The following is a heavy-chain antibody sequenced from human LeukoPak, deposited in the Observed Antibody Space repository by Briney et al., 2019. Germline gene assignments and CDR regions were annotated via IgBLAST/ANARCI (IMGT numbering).Heavy chain of an antibody. CDR1: GFTFSSYG. Sequence: PGRSLRLSCAASGFTFSSYGMHWVRQAPGKGLEWVAVISYDGSNKYYADSVKGRFTISKDNSKNTLYLQMNSLKTEDTAVYYCTTQGSRVVVISPFDYWGQGTLVTVSS. D-gene: IGHD3-22*01. CDR3: TTQGSRVVVISPFDY. V-gene: IGHV3-30*03. CDR2: ISYDGSNK. J-gene: IGHJ4*02.